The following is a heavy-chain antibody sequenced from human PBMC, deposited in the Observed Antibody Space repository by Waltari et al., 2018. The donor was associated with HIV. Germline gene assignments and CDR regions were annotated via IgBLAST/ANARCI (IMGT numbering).Heavy chain of an antibody. CDR1: GGSISSGGYY. Sequence: QVQLQESGPGLVKPSQTLSLTCTVSGGSISSGGYYWSWIRQHPGKGLEWIGYIYYSGSTYYNPSLKSRVTISVDTSKNQFSLKLSSVTAADTAVYYCARDRLLDTAMVTYYYGMDVWGQGTTVTVSS. CDR3: ARDRLLDTAMVTYYYGMDV. CDR2: IYYSGST. D-gene: IGHD5-18*01. J-gene: IGHJ6*02. V-gene: IGHV4-31*03.